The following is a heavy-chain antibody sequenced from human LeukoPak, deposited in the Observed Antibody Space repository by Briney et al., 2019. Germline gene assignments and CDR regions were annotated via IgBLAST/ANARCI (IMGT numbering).Heavy chain of an antibody. J-gene: IGHJ2*01. Sequence: GGSLRLSCAASGFTFSSYAMSWVRQAPGKGLEWVSAISGSGGSTYYVDSVKGRFTISRDNSKNTLYLQMNSLRAEDTAVYYCAKTTYYDSSGYYVRYFDLWGRGTLVTVSS. CDR2: ISGSGGST. CDR3: AKTTYYDSSGYYVRYFDL. D-gene: IGHD3-22*01. CDR1: GFTFSSYA. V-gene: IGHV3-23*01.